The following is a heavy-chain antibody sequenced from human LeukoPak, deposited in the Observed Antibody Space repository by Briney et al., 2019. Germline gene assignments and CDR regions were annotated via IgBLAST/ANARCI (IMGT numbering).Heavy chain of an antibody. J-gene: IGHJ3*02. CDR1: GFTFSDYY. V-gene: IGHV3-11*04. CDR3: ARGAIFGVLKGIDAFDI. D-gene: IGHD3-3*01. CDR2: ISSSGGTI. Sequence: GGSLRLSCAASGFTFSDYYMSWIRQAPGKGLEWVSYISSSGGTIYYADSVKGRFTISRDNAKNSLYLQMNSLRAEDTAVYYCARGAIFGVLKGIDAFDIWGQGTMVTVSS.